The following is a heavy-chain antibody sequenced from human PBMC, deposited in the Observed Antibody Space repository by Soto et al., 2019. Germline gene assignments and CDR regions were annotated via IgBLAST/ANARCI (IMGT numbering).Heavy chain of an antibody. CDR2: IYYSGST. V-gene: IGHV4-30-4*01. CDR3: ARDNDYGAGRGLYYYGMDV. Sequence: KPSETLSLTCTVSGGSISSGDYYWSWIRQPPGKGLGWIGYIYYSGSTYYNPSLKSRVTISVDTSKNQFSLKLGSVTAADTAVYYCARDNDYGAGRGLYYYGMDVWGQGTTVTVSS. J-gene: IGHJ6*02. CDR1: GGSISSGDYY. D-gene: IGHD4-17*01.